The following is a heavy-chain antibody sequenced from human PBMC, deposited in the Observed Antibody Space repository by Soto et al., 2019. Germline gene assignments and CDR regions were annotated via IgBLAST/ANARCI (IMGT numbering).Heavy chain of an antibody. CDR2: TSGSGGST. J-gene: IGHJ3*02. D-gene: IGHD6-19*01. CDR3: ARYSTGWFDAFDI. CDR1: GFTFSSYA. Sequence: EVQLLESGGGLVQPGGSLRLSCAASGFTFSSYARSWVRQAPGKGLEWVSSTSGSGGSTYYADSVKGRFTFSRDNSKNTLYLQMNSLRVEDTAIYYCARYSTGWFDAFDIWGQGTMVTVSS. V-gene: IGHV3-23*01.